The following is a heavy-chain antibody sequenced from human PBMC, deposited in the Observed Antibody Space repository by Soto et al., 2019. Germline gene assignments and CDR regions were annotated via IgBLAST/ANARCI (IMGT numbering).Heavy chain of an antibody. D-gene: IGHD2-15*01. CDR3: GKVLVGATGHTDSDS. V-gene: IGHV4-39*01. J-gene: IGHJ4*02. CDR1: VGSIYRSGSY. Sequence: SESLPFAGTVYVGSIYRSGSYWGWTLQPPGRGLEWIGNIDYTGVTYSNPSLKSRVTISRDTSKNQFSLKLTSVTAADTALYYCGKVLVGATGHTDSDSWGPGTLVTVSS. CDR2: IDYTGVT.